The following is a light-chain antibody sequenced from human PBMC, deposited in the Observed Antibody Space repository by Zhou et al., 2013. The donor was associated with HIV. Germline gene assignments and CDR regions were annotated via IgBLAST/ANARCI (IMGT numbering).Light chain of an antibody. CDR1: QGVSSW. CDR3: QQANSFPYS. J-gene: IGKJ2*03. V-gene: IGKV1-12*01. Sequence: IQLTQSPSSVSASVGDRVTITCRASQGVSSWLAWYQKKPGKAPKLLIYATSSLQSGVPSRFSGSGSGTDYTLTISSLQPEDFATYYCQQANSFPYSFGQGTKLEI. CDR2: ATS.